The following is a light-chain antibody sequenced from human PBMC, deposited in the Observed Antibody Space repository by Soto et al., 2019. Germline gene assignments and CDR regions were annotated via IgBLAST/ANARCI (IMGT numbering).Light chain of an antibody. CDR3: QQRSNWPPIT. J-gene: IGKJ5*01. CDR1: QSVSRY. V-gene: IGKV3-11*01. CDR2: DAS. Sequence: EIVLTQSPATVSLSPGERATLSCRASQSVSRYLAWYQQKPGQAPRLLSYDASNRAAGIPARFGGSGSGTDFTLTISSLEPEDFAVYYCQQRSNWPPITFGQGTRLEIK.